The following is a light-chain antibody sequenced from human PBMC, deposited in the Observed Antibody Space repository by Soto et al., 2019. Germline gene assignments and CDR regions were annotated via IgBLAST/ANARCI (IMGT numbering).Light chain of an antibody. Sequence: QAMVAQPPSVSGAPGQKVTISCTGSSSNIGAGYDLHWYQQLPGTAPKLLLYGNSNRPSGVPDRFSGSKSGTSASLAITGLQAEDEADYYCQSYDSSLSAYVFGTGTKLTVL. V-gene: IGLV1-40*01. CDR2: GNS. CDR3: QSYDSSLSAYV. CDR1: SSNIGAGYD. J-gene: IGLJ1*01.